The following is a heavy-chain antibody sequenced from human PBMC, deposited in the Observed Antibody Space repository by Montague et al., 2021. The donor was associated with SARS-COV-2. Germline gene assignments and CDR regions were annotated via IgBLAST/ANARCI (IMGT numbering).Heavy chain of an antibody. CDR1: GFSFSSYH. Sequence: SLRLSCGAYGFSFSSYHMNWVRQAPGKGLEWVSSVSPSGDYIYSXDSXKGRFIISRDNAKNSLYLQMSSLRAEDTAIYYCARASWIVATVPDYWGQGTLVTVSS. V-gene: IGHV3-21*01. CDR3: ARASWIVATVPDY. CDR2: VSPSGDYI. D-gene: IGHD5-12*01. J-gene: IGHJ4*02.